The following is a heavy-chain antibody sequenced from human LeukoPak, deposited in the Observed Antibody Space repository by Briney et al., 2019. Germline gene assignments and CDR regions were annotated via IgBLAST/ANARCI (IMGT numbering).Heavy chain of an antibody. J-gene: IGHJ3*02. Sequence: SETLSLTCTVSGGSISSYYWSWIRQPPGKGLEWIGYIYYSGSTNYNPSLKRRATISVDTSKNQFSLKLSSVTAADTAVYYCARRRIAAAGGDAFDIWGQGTMVTVSS. CDR3: ARRRIAAAGGDAFDI. D-gene: IGHD6-13*01. CDR1: GGSISSYY. V-gene: IGHV4-59*01. CDR2: IYYSGST.